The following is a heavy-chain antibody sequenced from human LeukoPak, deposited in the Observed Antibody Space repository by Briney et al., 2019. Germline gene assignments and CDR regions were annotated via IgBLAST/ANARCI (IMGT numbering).Heavy chain of an antibody. CDR3: AKDRISSSWYDAFDI. D-gene: IGHD6-13*01. CDR2: ISGSGGST. Sequence: GGSLRLSCAASGFTFSSYSMNWVRQAPGKGLEWVSAISGSGGSTYYADSVTGRFTISRDNSKNTLYLLMNSLRAEDTAVYYCAKDRISSSWYDAFDIWGQGTMVTVSS. CDR1: GFTFSSYS. J-gene: IGHJ3*02. V-gene: IGHV3-23*01.